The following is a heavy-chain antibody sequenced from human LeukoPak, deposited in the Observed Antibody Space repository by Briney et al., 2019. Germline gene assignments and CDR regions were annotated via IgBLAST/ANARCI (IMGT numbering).Heavy chain of an antibody. CDR3: ASNYDFWSGYYGWFDP. V-gene: IGHV4-4*07. Sequence: SETLSLTCTVSGGSISSYYWSWIRQPAGKGLEWIGRIYTSGSTNYNPSLKSRVTMSVDTSKNQFSLKLSSVTAADTAVYYCASNYDFWSGYYGWFDPWGQGTLVTVSS. CDR1: GGSISSYY. J-gene: IGHJ5*02. D-gene: IGHD3-3*01. CDR2: IYTSGST.